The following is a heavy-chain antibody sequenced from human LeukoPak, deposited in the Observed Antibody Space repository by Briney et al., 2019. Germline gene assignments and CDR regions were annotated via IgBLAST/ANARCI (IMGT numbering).Heavy chain of an antibody. Sequence: GGSLRLSCAASGFTLSGSAMHWVSQASGKGLEWVGRIRSKANSYATAYAASVKGRFTISRDDSKNTAYLQMNSLKTEDTAVYYCTRHVDTAMVIYDYWGQGTLVTVSS. CDR2: IRSKANSYAT. D-gene: IGHD5-18*01. CDR1: GFTLSGSA. V-gene: IGHV3-73*01. J-gene: IGHJ4*02. CDR3: TRHVDTAMVIYDY.